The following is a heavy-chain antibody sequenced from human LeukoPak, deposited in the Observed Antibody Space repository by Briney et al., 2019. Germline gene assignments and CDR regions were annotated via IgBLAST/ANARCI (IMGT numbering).Heavy chain of an antibody. D-gene: IGHD6-13*01. CDR1: GDSISSYY. CDR3: ARLTSSWYQDWYFDL. V-gene: IGHV4-4*07. Sequence: SETLSLTCTVSGDSISSYYWTWIRQPAGKGLEWIGRIYSSGSTNYNPSLKSRVTMSVDTSKNQFSLKLSSLTAADTAVYYCARLTSSWYQDWYFDLWGRGTLVTVSS. J-gene: IGHJ2*01. CDR2: IYSSGST.